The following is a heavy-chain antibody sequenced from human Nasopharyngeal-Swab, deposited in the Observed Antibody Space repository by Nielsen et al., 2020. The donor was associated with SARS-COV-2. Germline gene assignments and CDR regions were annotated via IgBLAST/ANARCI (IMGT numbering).Heavy chain of an antibody. Sequence: WIRQPPGKGLEWIGSIYYSGSTYCNPSPKSRVTISVDTSKNQFSLKLSSVTAADTAVYYCARARPGLWEPAPYGMDVWGQGTTVTVSS. D-gene: IGHD4/OR15-4a*01. CDR3: ARARPGLWEPAPYGMDV. V-gene: IGHV4-39*07. CDR2: IYYSGST. J-gene: IGHJ6*02.